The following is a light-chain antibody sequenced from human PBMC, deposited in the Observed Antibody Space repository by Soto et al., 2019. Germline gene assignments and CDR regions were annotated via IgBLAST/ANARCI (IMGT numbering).Light chain of an antibody. V-gene: IGLV1-40*01. CDR3: QSYDSSLSYWV. CDR1: SSNIGAAYD. J-gene: IGLJ3*02. Sequence: QSVLTQPPSVSGAPVQRVTISCTGSSSNIGAAYDVNWYQQLPGTAPKLLIYGNNNRPSGVPDRFSGSKSGTSASLAITGLQAEDEADYYCQSYDSSLSYWVFGGGTKLTVL. CDR2: GNN.